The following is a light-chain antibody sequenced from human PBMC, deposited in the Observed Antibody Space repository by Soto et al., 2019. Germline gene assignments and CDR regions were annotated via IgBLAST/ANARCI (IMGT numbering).Light chain of an antibody. CDR1: QDITNS. Sequence: DIQMTQSPSSLSASVGDRITITCQASQDITNSLNWYQQKPWKAPKLLIYDASTLETVVPSRFTGSGSGTNFIFTISNLQHEDIATYYCQPYDKLPLTFGGGTKVEIK. V-gene: IGKV1-33*01. CDR2: DAS. J-gene: IGKJ4*01. CDR3: QPYDKLPLT.